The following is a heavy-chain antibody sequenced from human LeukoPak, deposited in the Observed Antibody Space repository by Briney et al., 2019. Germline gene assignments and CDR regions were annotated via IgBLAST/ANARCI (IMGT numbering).Heavy chain of an antibody. CDR2: IIPIFGTA. CDR1: GGTFSSYA. J-gene: IGHJ4*02. V-gene: IGHV1-69*06. Sequence: SVKVSRKASGGTFSSYAISWVRQAPGQGLEWMGGIIPIFGTANYAQKFQGRVTITADKSTSTAYMELSSLRSEDTAVYYCARGDIVGATLALVYWGQGTLVTVSS. CDR3: ARGDIVGATLALVY. D-gene: IGHD1-26*01.